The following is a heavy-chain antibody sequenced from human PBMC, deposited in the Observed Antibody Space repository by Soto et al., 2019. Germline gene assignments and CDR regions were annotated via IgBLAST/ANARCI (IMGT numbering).Heavy chain of an antibody. CDR2: ISGSGANT. CDR3: AKEELERQGSGFDY. J-gene: IGHJ4*02. V-gene: IGHV3-23*01. Sequence: EVLLLESGGGLVQPGGSLRLSCAASGFIFISYARSWVRQATGKGLEWVSAISGSGANTYYADSVKGRFTMSRDNSKNTLYLQMNSLRAEDTAVYYCAKEELERQGSGFDYWGQGTLVTVSS. CDR1: GFIFISYA. D-gene: IGHD1-1*01.